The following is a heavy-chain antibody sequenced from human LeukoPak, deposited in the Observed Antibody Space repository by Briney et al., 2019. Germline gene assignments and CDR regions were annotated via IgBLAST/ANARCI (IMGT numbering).Heavy chain of an antibody. Sequence: SETLSLTCAVSGYSISIGYYWGWIRQPPGKGLEWIGSIYHSGSTYYNPSLKSRVTISVDTSNNQFSLKLSSVTAADTAVYYCTNLRHQLAPLDWGQGTLVTVSS. CDR1: GYSISIGYY. D-gene: IGHD6-13*01. J-gene: IGHJ4*02. CDR2: IYHSGST. V-gene: IGHV4-38-2*01. CDR3: TNLRHQLAPLD.